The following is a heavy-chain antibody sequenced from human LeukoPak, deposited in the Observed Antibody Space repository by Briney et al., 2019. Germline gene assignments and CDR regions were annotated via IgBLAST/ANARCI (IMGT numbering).Heavy chain of an antibody. CDR3: AKSPVYSSGWYLDY. V-gene: IGHV3-33*06. J-gene: IGHJ4*02. Sequence: SLRLSCAAAGFTLSSYGMHWVRQAPGKGLGWVAAIWYDGSNKYYAGSGKGRFTISRDNSKNTLYLQMNSLRAEDTAVYYCAKSPVYSSGWYLDYWGQGTLVTVSS. CDR1: GFTLSSYG. D-gene: IGHD6-19*01. CDR2: IWYDGSNK.